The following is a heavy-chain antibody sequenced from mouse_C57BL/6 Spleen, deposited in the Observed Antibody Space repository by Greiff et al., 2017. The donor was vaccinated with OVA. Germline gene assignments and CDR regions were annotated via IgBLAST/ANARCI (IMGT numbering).Heavy chain of an antibody. Sequence: EVKLVESGPGLVKPSQSLSLTCSVTGYSITSGYYWNWIRQFPGNKLEWMGYISYDGSNNYNPSLKNRISITRDTSKNQFFLKLNSVTTEDTATYYCARDAHYYGSSYGYFDVWGTGTTVTVSS. CDR3: ARDAHYYGSSYGYFDV. CDR2: ISYDGSN. D-gene: IGHD1-1*01. V-gene: IGHV3-6*01. CDR1: GYSITSGYY. J-gene: IGHJ1*03.